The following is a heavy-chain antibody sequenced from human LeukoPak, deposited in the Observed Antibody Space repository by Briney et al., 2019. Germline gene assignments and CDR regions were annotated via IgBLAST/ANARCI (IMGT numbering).Heavy chain of an antibody. CDR2: INHSGST. J-gene: IGHJ4*02. D-gene: IGHD3-10*01. Sequence: PSETLSLTCTVSGGSISSGGYYWSWIRQPPGKGLEWIGEINHSGSTNYNPSLKSRVTISVDTSKNQFSLKLSSVTAADTAVYYCARGPLWFGDKFDYWGQGTLVTVSS. V-gene: IGHV4-39*07. CDR1: GGSISSGGYY. CDR3: ARGPLWFGDKFDY.